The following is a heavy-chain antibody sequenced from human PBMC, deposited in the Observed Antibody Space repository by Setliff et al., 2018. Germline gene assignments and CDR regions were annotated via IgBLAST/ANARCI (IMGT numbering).Heavy chain of an antibody. D-gene: IGHD6-19*01. CDR3: ARRGGWYFPFDY. CDR1: GGTFSSYA. Sequence: ASVKVSCKASGGTFSSYAISWVRQAPGQGLEWMGGIIPILGIANYAQKFQGRVTMSTDTSTTMAYMELRGLRSDDTAVYYCARRGGWYFPFDYWGQGTLVTVSS. J-gene: IGHJ4*02. CDR2: IIPILGIA. V-gene: IGHV1-69*10.